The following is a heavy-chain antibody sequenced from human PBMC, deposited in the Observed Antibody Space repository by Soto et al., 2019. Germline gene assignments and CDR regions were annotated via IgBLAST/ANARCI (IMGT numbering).Heavy chain of an antibody. D-gene: IGHD2-2*01. J-gene: IGHJ4*02. CDR3: ARVRYCSSTSCYSSGGVY. V-gene: IGHV1-69*02. CDR2: IIPILGIA. CDR1: GGTFSSYT. Sequence: ASVKVSCKASGGTFSSYTISWVRQAPGQGLEWMGRIIPILGIANYAQKFQGRVTITADKSTSTAYMELSSLRSEDTAVYYCARVRYCSSTSCYSSGGVYWGQRTLVT.